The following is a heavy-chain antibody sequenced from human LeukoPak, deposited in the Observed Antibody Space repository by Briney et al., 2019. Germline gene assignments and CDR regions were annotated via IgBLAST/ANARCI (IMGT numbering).Heavy chain of an antibody. CDR3: AKSYYYGSGDYSLTAFDI. V-gene: IGHV3-23*01. CDR2: ISDSAGTT. CDR1: GFTFSRYD. D-gene: IGHD3-10*01. Sequence: GGSLGLSCTASGFTFSRYDMSWVRQAPGKGLEWVSGISDSAGTTYYADSVKGRFSISRDNSKNTLNLQMNSLRAEDTAVYYCAKSYYYGSGDYSLTAFDIWGQGTMVTVSS. J-gene: IGHJ3*02.